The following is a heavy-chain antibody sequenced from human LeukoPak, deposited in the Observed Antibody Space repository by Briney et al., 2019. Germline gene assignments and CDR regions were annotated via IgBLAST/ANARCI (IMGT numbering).Heavy chain of an antibody. V-gene: IGHV4-59*08. D-gene: IGHD6-13*01. J-gene: IGHJ4*02. Sequence: SETLSLTCTVSGGSISSYYWSWIRQPPGEGLEWIGYIYYSGSTNYNPSLKSRVTISVDTSKNQFSLKLSSVTAADTAVYYCARQVGTDFDYWGQGTLVTVSS. CDR1: GGSISSYY. CDR2: IYYSGST. CDR3: ARQVGTDFDY.